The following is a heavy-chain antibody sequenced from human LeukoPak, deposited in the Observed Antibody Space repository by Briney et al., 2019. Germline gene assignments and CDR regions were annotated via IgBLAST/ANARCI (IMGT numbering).Heavy chain of an antibody. CDR2: FDPEDGET. J-gene: IGHJ2*01. CDR1: GYTLTELS. CDR3: ATQKTPRRSLNWYFDL. D-gene: IGHD2-15*01. V-gene: IGHV1-24*01. Sequence: ASVKVSCKVSGYTLTELSMNWVRQAPGKGLEWMGGFDPEDGETIYAQKFQGRVTMTEDTSTDTAYMELSSLRSEDTAVYYCATQKTPRRSLNWYFDLWGRGTLVTVSS.